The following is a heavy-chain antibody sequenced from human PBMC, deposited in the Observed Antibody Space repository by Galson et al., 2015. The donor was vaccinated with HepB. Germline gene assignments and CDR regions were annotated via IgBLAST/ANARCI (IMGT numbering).Heavy chain of an antibody. CDR2: FDPEDGET. CDR1: GYTLTELS. J-gene: IGHJ6*02. V-gene: IGHV1-24*01. D-gene: IGHD2-2*01. Sequence: SVKVSCKVSGYTLTELSMHWVRQAPGKGLEWMGGFDPEDGETIYAQKFQGRVTMTEDTSTDTAYMELSSLRSEDTAVYYCATADCSSTSCYGYGMDVWGQGTTVTVSS. CDR3: ATADCSSTSCYGYGMDV.